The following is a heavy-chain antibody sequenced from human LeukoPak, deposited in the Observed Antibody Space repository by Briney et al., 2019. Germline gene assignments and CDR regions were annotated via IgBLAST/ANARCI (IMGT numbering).Heavy chain of an antibody. V-gene: IGHV4-4*07. CDR1: GGSISSYY. D-gene: IGHD1-7*01. Sequence: KASETLSPTCTVSGGSISSYYWGWIRPPAGKGLEWIGRIYTSGSTNYNPSLKSRVTMSVDTSKNQFSLKLSSVTAADTAVYYCARDRGNWNYPLDYWGQGTLVTVSS. J-gene: IGHJ4*02. CDR2: IYTSGST. CDR3: ARDRGNWNYPLDY.